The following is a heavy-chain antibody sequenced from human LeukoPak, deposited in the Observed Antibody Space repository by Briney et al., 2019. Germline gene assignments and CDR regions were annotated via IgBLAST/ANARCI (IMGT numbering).Heavy chain of an antibody. V-gene: IGHV1-18*01. D-gene: IGHD2-2*01. CDR3: ASYHPYQLLSFDY. Sequence: GASVKVSCKASGYTFTSYGISWVRQAPGQGLEWMGWINAYNGNTNYAQRFQGRVTITADKSTSTAYMELSSLRSEDTAVYYCASYHPYQLLSFDYWGQGTLVTVSS. CDR2: INAYNGNT. CDR1: GYTFTSYG. J-gene: IGHJ4*02.